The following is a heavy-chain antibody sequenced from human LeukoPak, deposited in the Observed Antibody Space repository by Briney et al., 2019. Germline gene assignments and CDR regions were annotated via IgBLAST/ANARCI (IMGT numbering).Heavy chain of an antibody. D-gene: IGHD4-23*01. J-gene: IGHJ4*02. CDR3: AKETTVVTPRTVDY. CDR1: GFTVSSNY. V-gene: IGHV3-53*01. Sequence: PGGSLRLSCAASGFTVSSNYMSWVRQAPGKGLEWVSVIYSGGSTYYADSVKGRFTISRDNSKNTLYLQMNSLRAEDTAVYYCAKETTVVTPRTVDYWGQGTLVTVSS. CDR2: IYSGGST.